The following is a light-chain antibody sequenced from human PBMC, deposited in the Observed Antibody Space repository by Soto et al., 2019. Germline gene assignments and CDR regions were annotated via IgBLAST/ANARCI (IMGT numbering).Light chain of an antibody. CDR2: GAS. CDR3: QQYNEWPRT. J-gene: IGKJ2*01. V-gene: IGKV3-15*01. CDR1: QSVRTN. Sequence: ETVMTQSPATLPVSPGERVTLSCRASQSVRTNLVWYQQSPGQPPRLLIYGASDRVAGVPDRFSGSGSGTDFTLTISGLQSEDCAVYYCQQYNEWPRTFGQGTKLEIK.